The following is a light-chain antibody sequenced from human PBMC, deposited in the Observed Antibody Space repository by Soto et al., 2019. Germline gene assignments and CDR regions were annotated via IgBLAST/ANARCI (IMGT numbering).Light chain of an antibody. Sequence: DIQLTQAPSSLSASVGDSVTITCRASQNIHTYLHWFQVKPGKGPKILISSASTLQSGVPSRFSGGGSGTDFPLTNSSLKPEDVATSYCQQTYSNSLSVGGGTKLEI. CDR1: QNIHTY. CDR2: SAS. V-gene: IGKV1-39*01. J-gene: IGKJ4*01. CDR3: QQTYSNSLS.